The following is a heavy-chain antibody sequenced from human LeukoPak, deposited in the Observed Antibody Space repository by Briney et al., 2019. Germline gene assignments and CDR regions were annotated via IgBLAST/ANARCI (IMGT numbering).Heavy chain of an antibody. CDR3: MRYAGDLYAFDI. J-gene: IGHJ3*02. CDR1: GSTFSLHG. Sequence: GGSLRLSCAASGSTFSLHGMHWVRQAPGKGLEWVAVIWYDGSKTNYIDSVKGRFTVSRDNSKNMLFLQMSSLRAEDTAMYYCMRYAGDLYAFDIWGQGTMVTVSS. D-gene: IGHD7-27*01. CDR2: IWYDGSKT. V-gene: IGHV3-33*01.